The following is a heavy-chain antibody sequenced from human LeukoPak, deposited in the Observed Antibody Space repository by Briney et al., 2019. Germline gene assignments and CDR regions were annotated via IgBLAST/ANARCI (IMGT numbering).Heavy chain of an antibody. Sequence: GGSLRLSCAASGFRFSNYAMNWVRQAPGKGLEWVSGISGSGGGTYYADSVKGRFTVPRDNSKNTLNLQMNSLRVEDTAVYYCAKGHIESGGYYYFDYWGQGTLVTVSS. CDR3: AKGHIESGGYYYFDY. J-gene: IGHJ4*02. D-gene: IGHD3-22*01. CDR1: GFRFSNYA. V-gene: IGHV3-23*01. CDR2: ISGSGGGT.